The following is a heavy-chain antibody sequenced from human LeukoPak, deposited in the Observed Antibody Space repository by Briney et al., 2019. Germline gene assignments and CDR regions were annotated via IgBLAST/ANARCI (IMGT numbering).Heavy chain of an antibody. CDR3: AREGLAVAGDY. CDR2: IYHSGST. D-gene: IGHD6-19*01. CDR1: GYSISSGYY. Sequence: SETLSLTCTVSGYSISSGYYWGCIRQPSGKGLEWIGSIYHSGSTYYNPSLKSRVTISVDTSKNQFSLKLSSVTAADTAVYYCAREGLAVAGDYWGQGTLVTVSS. V-gene: IGHV4-38-2*02. J-gene: IGHJ4*02.